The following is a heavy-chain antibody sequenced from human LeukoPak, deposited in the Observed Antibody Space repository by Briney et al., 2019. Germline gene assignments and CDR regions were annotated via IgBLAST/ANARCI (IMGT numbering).Heavy chain of an antibody. CDR2: ISSSSSYI. CDR1: GFTFGSYS. D-gene: IGHD4-23*01. V-gene: IGHV3-21*01. Sequence: GGSLRLSCAASGFTFGSYSMNWVRQAPGKGLEWVSSISSSSSYIYYADSVKGRFTISRDNAKNSPYLQMNSLRAEDTAVYYCASSSSDYGGYFDYWGQGTLVTVSS. CDR3: ASSSSDYGGYFDY. J-gene: IGHJ4*02.